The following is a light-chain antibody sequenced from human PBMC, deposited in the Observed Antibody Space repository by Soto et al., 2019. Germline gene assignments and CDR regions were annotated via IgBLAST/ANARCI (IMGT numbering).Light chain of an antibody. CDR1: QSISSW. V-gene: IGKV1-5*01. J-gene: IGKJ2*01. Sequence: DIQMTQSPSTLSSSVGDRVTITCRASQSISSWLAWYQQKPGQAPKLLIYDASSLESGVPSRFSGSGSGIELTLTSRSHQADYFSSYYWQRYYSFSYTFGQGTKLEIK. CDR2: DAS. CDR3: QRYYSFSYT.